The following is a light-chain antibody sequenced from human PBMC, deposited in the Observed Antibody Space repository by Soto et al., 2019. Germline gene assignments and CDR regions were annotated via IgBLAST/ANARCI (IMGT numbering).Light chain of an antibody. Sequence: DIQMTQAPSSLSAPLGERVTVTCRASQSISSYLNWYQQKPGKAPKLLIYAASSLQSGVPSRFSGSGSGTDFTLTISSLQPEDFATYYCQQSYSTPRTFGQGTKVDIK. CDR2: AAS. J-gene: IGKJ1*01. CDR1: QSISSY. V-gene: IGKV1-39*01. CDR3: QQSYSTPRT.